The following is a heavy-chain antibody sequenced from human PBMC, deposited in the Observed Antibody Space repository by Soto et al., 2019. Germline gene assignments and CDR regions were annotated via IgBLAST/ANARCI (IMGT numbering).Heavy chain of an antibody. D-gene: IGHD2-15*01. Sequence: SETLSLPCAVYGGSFSGYYWSRIRQRPGKGLEWLGEINHSGRTNYNPSLKSRVTISVDTSKNQLSLKLSSVTAADTAVYYCARGFLGYCSGGSCYVGHYYYYYGMDVWGQGTTVT. CDR1: GGSFSGYY. CDR2: INHSGRT. V-gene: IGHV4-34*01. J-gene: IGHJ6*02. CDR3: ARGFLGYCSGGSCYVGHYYYYYGMDV.